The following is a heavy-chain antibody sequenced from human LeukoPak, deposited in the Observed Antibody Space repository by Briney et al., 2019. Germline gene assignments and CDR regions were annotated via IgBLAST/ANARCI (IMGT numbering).Heavy chain of an antibody. J-gene: IGHJ3*02. D-gene: IGHD5-24*01. CDR2: IYYSGST. Sequence: SETLSLTCTVSGGSISSYYWSWIRQPPGKGLEWIGYIYYSGSTNYNPSLKSRVTISVDTSKNQFSLKLSSVTAADTAVYYCARRVRDGYKDAFDIWGQGTMVTVSS. CDR3: ARRVRDGYKDAFDI. V-gene: IGHV4-59*08. CDR1: GGSISSYY.